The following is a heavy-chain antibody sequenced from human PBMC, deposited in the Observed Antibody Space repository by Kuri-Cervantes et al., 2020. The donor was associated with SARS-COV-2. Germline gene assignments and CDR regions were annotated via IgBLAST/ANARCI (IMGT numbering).Heavy chain of an antibody. J-gene: IGHJ6*03. D-gene: IGHD6-19*01. CDR2: INYSGTT. Sequence: GSLRLSCGVYGGSFSNFLWDWVRQPPGKGLEWIGEINYSGTTNYNPSLKSRVTISVDPSKNLFSLNLTSVTAADTAMYYCARLRRHNDGWFATGYYMDVWARGPRSPSP. V-gene: IGHV4-34*01. CDR3: ARLRRHNDGWFATGYYMDV. CDR1: GGSFSNFL.